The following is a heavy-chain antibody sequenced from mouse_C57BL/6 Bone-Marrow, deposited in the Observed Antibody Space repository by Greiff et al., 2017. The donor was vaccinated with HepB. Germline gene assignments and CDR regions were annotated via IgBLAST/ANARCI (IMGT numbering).Heavy chain of an antibody. J-gene: IGHJ3*01. V-gene: IGHV1-59*01. CDR1: GYTFTSYW. Sequence: QVQLQQSGAELVRPGTSVKLSCKASGYTFTSYWMHWVKQRPGQGLEWIGVIDPSDSYTNYNQKFKGKATLTVDTSSSTAYMQLSSLTSEASAVYYCARSELELCPFAYWGQGTLVTVSA. CDR3: ARSELELCPFAY. CDR2: IDPSDSYT.